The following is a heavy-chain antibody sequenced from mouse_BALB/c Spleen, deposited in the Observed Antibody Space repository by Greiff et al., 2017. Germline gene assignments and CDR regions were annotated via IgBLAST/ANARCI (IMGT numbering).Heavy chain of an antibody. J-gene: IGHJ3*01. V-gene: IGHV5-9-4*01. D-gene: IGHD2-4*01. CDR1: GFTFSSYA. CDR2: ISSGGSYT. Sequence: EVLLVESGGGLVKPGGSLKLSCAASGFTFSSYAMSWVRQSPEQRLEWVAEISSGGSYTYYPDTVTGRFTISRDNAKNTLYLEMSSLRSEDTAVYYCESGEITTWFAYWGQGTLVTVSA. CDR3: ESGEITTWFAY.